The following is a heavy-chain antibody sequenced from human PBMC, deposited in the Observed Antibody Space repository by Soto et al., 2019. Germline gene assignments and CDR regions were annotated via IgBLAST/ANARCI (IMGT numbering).Heavy chain of an antibody. CDR2: IIPIFGTA. V-gene: IGHV1-69*13. Sequence: GASVKVSCKASGGTFSSYAISWVRQAPGQGLEWMGGIIPIFGTANYAQKFQGRVTITADESTSTAYMELSSLRSEDTAVYYCARALIAARPDYYYYGMDVWGQGTTVTVSS. CDR1: GGTFSSYA. J-gene: IGHJ6*02. D-gene: IGHD6-6*01. CDR3: ARALIAARPDYYYYGMDV.